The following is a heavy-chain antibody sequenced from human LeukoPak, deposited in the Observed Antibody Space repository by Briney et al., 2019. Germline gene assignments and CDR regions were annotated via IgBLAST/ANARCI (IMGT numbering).Heavy chain of an antibody. CDR3: SSGGNSYGYDY. V-gene: IGHV1-8*01. CDR1: GYTFTSYD. J-gene: IGHJ4*02. Sequence: ASVKVSCKASGYTFTSYDINWVRQATGQGLEWMGWMNPNTGKTGYAQKFQGRVTMTRNTNISTAYMELRSLRTDDTAVYYCSSGGNSYGYDYWGQGTLVTVSS. CDR2: MNPNTGKT. D-gene: IGHD5-18*01.